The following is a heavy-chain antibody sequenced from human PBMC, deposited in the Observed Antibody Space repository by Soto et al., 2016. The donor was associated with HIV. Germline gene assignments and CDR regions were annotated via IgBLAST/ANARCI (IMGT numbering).Heavy chain of an antibody. D-gene: IGHD3-10*01. Sequence: EVQLVESGGGVGQPGGSLRLSCEASGFTFDDYAMHWVRQAPGKGLEWVSLISGDGGSTYYADSVKGRFTISRDNSKNSLYLQMNSLRIEDTALYYCAKGFFLXVLWIGESTPPAFDYWGQGTLVTVSS. J-gene: IGHJ4*02. CDR3: AKGFFLXVLWIGESTPPAFDY. V-gene: IGHV3-43*02. CDR1: GFTFDDYA. CDR2: ISGDGGST.